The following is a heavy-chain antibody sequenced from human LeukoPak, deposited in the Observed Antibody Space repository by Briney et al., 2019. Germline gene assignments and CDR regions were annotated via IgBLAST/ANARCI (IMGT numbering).Heavy chain of an antibody. CDR2: IKQDGSEK. CDR3: ARGYYDFWSGCYSGDPFDY. D-gene: IGHD3-3*01. Sequence: GGSLRLSCAASGFTFSSYWMSWVRQAPGKGLEWVANIKQDGSEKYYVDSVKGRFTISRDNAKNSLYLQMNSLRAEDTAVYYCARGYYDFWSGCYSGDPFDYWGQGTLVTVSS. CDR1: GFTFSSYW. V-gene: IGHV3-7*04. J-gene: IGHJ4*02.